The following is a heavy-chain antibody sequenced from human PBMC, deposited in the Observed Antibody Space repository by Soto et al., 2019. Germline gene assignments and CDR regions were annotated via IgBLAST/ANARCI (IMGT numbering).Heavy chain of an antibody. Sequence: EVQLVESGGGLVKPGGSLRLSCAASGFTFSTYNMNWVRQAPGKGLEWVSYISSSSRYIYFADSVKGRFTISRDNAKNSLSLQMNSLRVEDTSVYYCARGRSGTGDGLDVWGPGTTVTVSS. CDR1: GFTFSTYN. V-gene: IGHV3-21*01. D-gene: IGHD3-10*01. CDR2: ISSSSRYI. CDR3: ARGRSGTGDGLDV. J-gene: IGHJ6*02.